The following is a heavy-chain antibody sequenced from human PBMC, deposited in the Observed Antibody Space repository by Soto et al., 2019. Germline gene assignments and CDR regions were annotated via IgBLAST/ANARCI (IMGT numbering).Heavy chain of an antibody. CDR2: INHSGST. J-gene: IGHJ4*02. V-gene: IGHV4-34*01. D-gene: IGHD1-26*01. Sequence: SQTLSLTCAVYGGSFSGYYWSWIRQPPGKGLEWIGEINHSGSTNYNPSLKSRVTISVDTSKNQFSLKLSSVTAADTAVYYCARGEGATTPTSYFDYWGQGTLVTVSS. CDR3: ARGEGATTPTSYFDY. CDR1: GGSFSGYY.